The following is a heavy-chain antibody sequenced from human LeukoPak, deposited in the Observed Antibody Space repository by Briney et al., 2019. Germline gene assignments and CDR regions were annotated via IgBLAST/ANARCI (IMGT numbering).Heavy chain of an antibody. D-gene: IGHD1-26*01. V-gene: IGHV3-9*01. J-gene: IGHJ4*02. CDR1: GFTFDDYA. CDR2: ISWNGGSI. CDR3: ASPALRPLPWWETYFDY. Sequence: GGSLRLSCAASGFTFDDYAMHWVRHAPGKGLEWVSGISWNGGSIGYADSVKGRFTISRDNSKNTLYLQMNSLRAEDTAVYYCASPALRPLPWWETYFDYWGQGTLVTVSS.